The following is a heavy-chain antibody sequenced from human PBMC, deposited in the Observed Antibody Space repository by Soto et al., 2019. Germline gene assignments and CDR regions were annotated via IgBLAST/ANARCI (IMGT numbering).Heavy chain of an antibody. CDR3: AKDMDIGVVVAAMDY. V-gene: IGHV3-30*18. Sequence: QVQLVESGGGVVQPGRSLRLSCAASGFTFSSSGMHWVRQAPGKGLEWVAVISYDGSNKYYADSVKGRFTISRDNSKNTLYLQMNSLRAEDTAVYYCAKDMDIGVVVAAMDYWGQGTLVTVSS. CDR2: ISYDGSNK. D-gene: IGHD2-15*01. J-gene: IGHJ4*02. CDR1: GFTFSSSG.